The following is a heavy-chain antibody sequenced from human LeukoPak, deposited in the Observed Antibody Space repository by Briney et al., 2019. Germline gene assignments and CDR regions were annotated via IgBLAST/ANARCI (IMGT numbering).Heavy chain of an antibody. CDR2: IYSDGSST. Sequence: GGSLRLSCTSCGFRFSRYWMQWVRQPPGKGLVCVSRIYSDGSSTSYADSVKGRFTISRDNVKNTLYLQMKSLRAEVTAVYYCARGGYCSGGTCYHRWTQATVDWFVPWGQGTLVTFSS. V-gene: IGHV3-74*01. CDR3: ARGGYCSGGTCYHRWTQATVDWFVP. CDR1: GFRFSRYW. D-gene: IGHD2-15*01. J-gene: IGHJ5*02.